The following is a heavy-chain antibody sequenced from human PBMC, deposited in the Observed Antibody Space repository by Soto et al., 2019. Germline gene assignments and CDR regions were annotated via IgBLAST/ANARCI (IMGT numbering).Heavy chain of an antibody. J-gene: IGHJ3*02. Sequence: GGSLRLSCEVSGFTLSGYGMHWVRQAPGKGLEWVGAISSDGRKESYGDSVKGRFTISRDNPKNTLYLQMNSLRGDDTAVYYCAKWLVAEIHSAFYIWGQGTMVTVSS. V-gene: IGHV3-30*18. CDR1: GFTLSGYG. CDR2: ISSDGRKE. D-gene: IGHD6-19*01. CDR3: AKWLVAEIHSAFYI.